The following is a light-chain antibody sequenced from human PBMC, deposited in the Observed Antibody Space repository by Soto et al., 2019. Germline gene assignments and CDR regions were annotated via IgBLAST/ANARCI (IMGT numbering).Light chain of an antibody. J-gene: IGLJ3*02. Sequence: QSVLTQPPSVSGAPGQRVTISCTGTSSNIGAVSDVHWYQQLPGTAPKLLIYGDVNRPSGVPDRFSGSKSGTSAFLAITGLQAEDEADYYCQSYDSTLSAWVFGGGTKLTVL. V-gene: IGLV1-40*01. CDR1: SSNIGAVSD. CDR3: QSYDSTLSAWV. CDR2: GDV.